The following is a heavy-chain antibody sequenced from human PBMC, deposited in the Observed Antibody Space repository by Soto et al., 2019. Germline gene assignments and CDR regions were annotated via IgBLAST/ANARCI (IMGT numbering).Heavy chain of an antibody. Sequence: PGGSLRLSCAASGFTFSSYAMHWVRQAPGKGLEWVAVISYDGSNKYYADPVKGRFTISRDNSKNTLYLQMNSLRAEDTAVYYCARGYYDSSGYHDAFDIWGQGTMVTVSS. V-gene: IGHV3-30-3*01. D-gene: IGHD3-22*01. CDR2: ISYDGSNK. CDR1: GFTFSSYA. J-gene: IGHJ3*02. CDR3: ARGYYDSSGYHDAFDI.